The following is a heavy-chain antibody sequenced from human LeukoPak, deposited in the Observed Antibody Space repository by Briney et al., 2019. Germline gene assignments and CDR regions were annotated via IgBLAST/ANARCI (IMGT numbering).Heavy chain of an antibody. D-gene: IGHD6-13*01. CDR3: AREGKAAGTSGWIDP. CDR2: IWYDGSNK. CDR1: GFTFSDYA. V-gene: IGHV3-33*01. J-gene: IGHJ5*02. Sequence: PGGSLRLSCAASGFTFSDYAMHWVRQVPGKGLEWVAVIWYDGSNKYHADSVKGRFTISRDNYKNTLYLEMNSLKVEDTAVYYCAREGKAAGTSGWIDPWGQGTLVTVSS.